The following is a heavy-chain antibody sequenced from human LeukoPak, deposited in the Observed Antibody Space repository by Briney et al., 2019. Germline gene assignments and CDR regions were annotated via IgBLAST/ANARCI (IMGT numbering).Heavy chain of an antibody. Sequence: ASVKVSCKASGYTFTSYDINWVRQATGQGLEWMGWMNPNSGNTGYAQKFQGRVTMTRNTSISTAYMELSSLRSEDTAVYYCARVPPESGGKGYFQHWGQGTLVTVSS. V-gene: IGHV1-8*01. J-gene: IGHJ1*01. CDR1: GYTFTSYD. D-gene: IGHD1-26*01. CDR2: MNPNSGNT. CDR3: ARVPPESGGKGYFQH.